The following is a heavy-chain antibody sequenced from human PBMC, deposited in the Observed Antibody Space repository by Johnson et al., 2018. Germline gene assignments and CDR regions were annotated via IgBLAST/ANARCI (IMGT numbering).Heavy chain of an antibody. D-gene: IGHD4-17*01. V-gene: IGHV3-9*01. CDR3: ARAGGDYALFYFYYYDMDV. J-gene: IGHJ6*03. CDR1: GFTFHDYA. Sequence: EVQLVESGGGLVQPGRSLRLSCAASGFTFHDYAIHWVRQVPGKGLEWVSGISWNSGSINYADSVKGRFTISRDNAKNSLYLQMNSLKTEDTAVYYCARAGGDYALFYFYYYDMDVWGKGTTFTVSS. CDR2: ISWNSGSI.